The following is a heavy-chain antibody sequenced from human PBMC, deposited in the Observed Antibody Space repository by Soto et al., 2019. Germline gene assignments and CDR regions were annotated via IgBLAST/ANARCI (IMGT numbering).Heavy chain of an antibody. CDR1: GGSIGSSDYY. V-gene: IGHV4-39*01. J-gene: IGHJ4*02. Sequence: QLQLQESGPGLVKPSETLSLTCTVSGGSIGSSDYYWGWIRQPPGKGLEWIGNIYDSGSTSYNPSLKSRVTISVDTSKNKVSLKVSSVTAADTAMYICVGGYPWVGVDYWGQGTLVTVSS. CDR2: IYDSGST. CDR3: VGGYPWVGVDY. D-gene: IGHD2-15*01.